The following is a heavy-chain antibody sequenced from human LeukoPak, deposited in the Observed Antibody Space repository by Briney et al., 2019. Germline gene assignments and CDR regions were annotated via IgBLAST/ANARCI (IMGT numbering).Heavy chain of an antibody. CDR3: VKHRRVAVAGFDY. J-gene: IGHJ4*02. CDR1: GGSISSYY. Sequence: PSETLSLTCTVSGGSISSYYWSWIRQPPGKGLEWIGYISYSGSTNYNPSLKRRVTISVDTSKNQFSLKLTSVTAADTAVYYCVKHRRVAVAGFDYWGQGTLVTVSS. V-gene: IGHV4-59*08. CDR2: ISYSGST. D-gene: IGHD6-19*01.